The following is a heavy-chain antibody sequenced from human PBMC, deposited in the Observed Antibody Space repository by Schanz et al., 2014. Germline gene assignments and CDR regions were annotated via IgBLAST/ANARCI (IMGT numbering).Heavy chain of an antibody. V-gene: IGHV4-30-4*07. D-gene: IGHD6-19*01. Sequence: QVQLQESGPGLVKPSQTLSLTCAVSGGSISSGGYTWSWIRQPPGKGLEWIGYIYYSGSTYYNPSLKSRVTISVDTSKNQFSLMLGSVTAADTALYYCVGIHVAVAEAFYWGQGALVIVS. J-gene: IGHJ4*02. CDR2: IYYSGST. CDR1: GGSISSGGYT. CDR3: VGIHVAVAEAFY.